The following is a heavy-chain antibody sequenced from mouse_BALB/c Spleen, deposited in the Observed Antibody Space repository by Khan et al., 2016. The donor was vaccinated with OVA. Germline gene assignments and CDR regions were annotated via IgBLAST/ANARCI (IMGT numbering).Heavy chain of an antibody. CDR2: IYPGSDST. CDR3: ARAGWDVFAY. V-gene: IGHV1-77*01. J-gene: IGHJ3*01. Sequence: QVQLKESGPELVKPGASVKMSCKASGYTFTDYVMNWVKQRNGQGLEWIGQIYPGSDSTYYNEKFKGKATLTADRSSSTAYMQLSNLTCEDSAVYVCARAGWDVFAYWGQGTLVTVSA. CDR1: GYTFTDYV. D-gene: IGHD4-1*01.